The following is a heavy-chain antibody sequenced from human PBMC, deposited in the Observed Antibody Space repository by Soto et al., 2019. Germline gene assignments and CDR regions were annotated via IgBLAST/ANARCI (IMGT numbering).Heavy chain of an antibody. D-gene: IGHD3-10*01. CDR2: IYYSGST. CDR3: ARRGYGPGFPYYYGMDV. J-gene: IGHJ6*02. CDR1: GGSISSYY. V-gene: IGHV4-59*01. Sequence: SETLSLTCTVSGGSISSYYWSWIRQPPGKGLEWIGYIYYSGSTNYNPSLKSRVTMSVDTPKNQFSLKLSSVTAADTAVYYCARRGYGPGFPYYYGMDVWGQGTTVTVSS.